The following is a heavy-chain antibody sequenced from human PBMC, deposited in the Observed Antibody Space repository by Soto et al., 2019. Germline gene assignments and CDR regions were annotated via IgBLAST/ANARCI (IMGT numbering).Heavy chain of an antibody. V-gene: IGHV3-30-3*01. D-gene: IGHD2-8*01. CDR1: GLTFSSYA. J-gene: IGHJ6*02. CDR3: ASTNTSPGNGMDV. Sequence: GGSLRLSCAASGLTFSSYAMHWVRQAPGKGLEWVAVISYGGSNNYYADSVKGRFTISRENSKKTLYLQMNSLSAEDTAVYYRASTNTSPGNGMDVWGPGTTVTVSS. CDR2: ISYGGSNN.